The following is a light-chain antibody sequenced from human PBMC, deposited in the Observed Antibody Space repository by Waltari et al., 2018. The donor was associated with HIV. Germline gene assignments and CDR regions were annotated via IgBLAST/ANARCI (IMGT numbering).Light chain of an antibody. CDR1: QGISRY. CDR2: DTS. V-gene: IGKV3-11*01. CDR3: QQRSNWPLT. J-gene: IGKJ4*01. Sequence: EIVLTQSPATLSLSPGERATLSCRASQGISRYLAWFQQRPGQAPRLLLYDTSNRATGIPARFSGSGSGTDFTLTITSLEPEDFAVYYCQQRSNWPLTFGGGTKVEIK.